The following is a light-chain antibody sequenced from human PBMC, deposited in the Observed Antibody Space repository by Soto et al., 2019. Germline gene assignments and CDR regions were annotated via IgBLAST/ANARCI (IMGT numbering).Light chain of an antibody. CDR1: QSVSSSY. CDR3: QQYGSSL. J-gene: IGKJ3*01. Sequence: EIVLTQSPGTLSLSPGERATLSCRASQSVSSSYLAWYQQKPGQAPRLLIYGASSRATGIPDRVSGSGSGTDFTLTISRLEPEDCAVYYCQQYGSSLFGPGTKVDIK. CDR2: GAS. V-gene: IGKV3-20*01.